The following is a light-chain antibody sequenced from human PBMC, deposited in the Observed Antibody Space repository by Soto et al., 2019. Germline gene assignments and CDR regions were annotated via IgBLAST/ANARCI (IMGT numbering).Light chain of an antibody. V-gene: IGKV3-11*01. CDR3: QQRHMWPIT. CDR1: QSFRGL. CDR2: NTY. Sequence: EIVLTQSPATLSLSPGERATLSCRAIQSFRGLLAWYQQKPGQAPRLLIYNTYNRATGIRPRFSGRGSGTDFTLTISSLEPKDSAVYYCQQRHMWPITFGQGTRL. J-gene: IGKJ5*01.